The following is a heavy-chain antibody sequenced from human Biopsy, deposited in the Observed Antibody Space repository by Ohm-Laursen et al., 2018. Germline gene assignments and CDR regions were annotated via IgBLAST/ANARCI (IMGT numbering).Heavy chain of an antibody. J-gene: IGHJ6*02. Sequence: GTLSLTCTVSSGSISSDYWSWIPQTPGKGLEWIGYIYYSGSTNYNPSLKSRVTISVDTSKNQFSLRLNSVNAADTAVYYCARATNSTGWPYYYFYGMDVWGQGTTVTVSS. D-gene: IGHD2/OR15-2a*01. CDR3: ARATNSTGWPYYYFYGMDV. CDR1: SGSISSDY. CDR2: IYYSGST. V-gene: IGHV4-59*01.